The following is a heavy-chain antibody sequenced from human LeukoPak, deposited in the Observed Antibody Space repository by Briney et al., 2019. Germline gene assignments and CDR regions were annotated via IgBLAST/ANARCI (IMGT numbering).Heavy chain of an antibody. CDR2: INPNNGGT. CDR1: GYTFTGYC. CDR3: ARDWKAYCSRGSCYSGSFY. J-gene: IGHJ4*02. Sequence: GASVKVSCKASGYTFTGYCMHWVRQAPGRGLEWMGWINPNNGGTNYAQKFQGRVTMTRDTSISTAYMELSSLRSDDTAVYYCARDWKAYCSRGSCYSGSFYWGQGTLVTVSS. D-gene: IGHD2-15*01. V-gene: IGHV1-2*02.